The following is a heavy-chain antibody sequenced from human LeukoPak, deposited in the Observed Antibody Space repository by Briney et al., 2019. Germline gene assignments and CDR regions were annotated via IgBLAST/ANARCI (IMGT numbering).Heavy chain of an antibody. V-gene: IGHV4-34*01. CDR3: ARGSQSLGYCSGGSCRAKIFDY. CDR1: GGSFSGYY. CDR2: INHSGST. Sequence: SETLSLTCAVYGGSFSGYYWSWIRQPPGKGLEWIGEINHSGSTNYNPSLKSRATISVDTSKNQFSLKLSSVTAADTVVYYCARGSQSLGYCSGGSCRAKIFDYWGQGTLVTVSS. D-gene: IGHD2-15*01. J-gene: IGHJ4*02.